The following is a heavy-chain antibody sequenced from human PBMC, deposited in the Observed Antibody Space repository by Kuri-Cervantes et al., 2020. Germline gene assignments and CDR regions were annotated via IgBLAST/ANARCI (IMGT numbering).Heavy chain of an antibody. CDR2: MNPNSGNT. Sequence: ASVKVSCKASGYTFTSYDINWVRQATGRGLEWMGWMNPNSGNTGYAQKFQGRVTMTEDTSTDTAYMELSSLRSEDTAVYYCATDGGPYGSGSYPRVWGQGTMVTVSS. V-gene: IGHV1-8*01. CDR3: ATDGGPYGSGSYPRV. CDR1: GYTFTSYD. D-gene: IGHD3-10*01. J-gene: IGHJ3*01.